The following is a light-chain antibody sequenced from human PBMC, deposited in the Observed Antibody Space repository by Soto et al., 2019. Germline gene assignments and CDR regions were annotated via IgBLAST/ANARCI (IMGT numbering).Light chain of an antibody. CDR2: GAS. V-gene: IGKV3-20*01. J-gene: IGKJ1*01. Sequence: LSQAPGTLSLSPGEGATLSCRASQSVSSSYLAWYQQKPGQAPRLLIYGASSRATGIPDRFSGSGSGTDFTLTISRLEPEDFAVYYCQQYGSSPVAFGQGTMV. CDR3: QQYGSSPVA. CDR1: QSVSSSY.